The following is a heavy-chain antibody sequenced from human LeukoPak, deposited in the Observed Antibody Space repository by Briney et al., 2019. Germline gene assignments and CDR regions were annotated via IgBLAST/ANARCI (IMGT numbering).Heavy chain of an antibody. CDR2: A. Sequence: ANYAQKFQGRVTITADESTSTAYMELNSLKTEDTAVYYCTTDGVGVEGATYDNWGQGTLVSVSS. CDR3: TTDGVGVEGATYDN. J-gene: IGHJ4*02. D-gene: IGHD1-26*01. V-gene: IGHV1-69*01.